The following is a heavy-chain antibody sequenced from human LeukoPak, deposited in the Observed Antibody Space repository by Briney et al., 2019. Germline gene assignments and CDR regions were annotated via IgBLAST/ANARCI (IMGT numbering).Heavy chain of an antibody. D-gene: IGHD4-23*01. V-gene: IGHV3-23*01. CDR1: GFTFSSYA. Sequence: GGSLRLSCAASGFTFSSYAMSWVRQAPGKGLEWVSAISGSGGSTYYADSVKGRFTISRDNSKNTLYLQMNSLRAEDTAVYYCAKWQTVVTPEPQRSKLYYYYYGMDVWGQGTTVTVSS. CDR2: ISGSGGST. J-gene: IGHJ6*02. CDR3: AKWQTVVTPEPQRSKLYYYYYGMDV.